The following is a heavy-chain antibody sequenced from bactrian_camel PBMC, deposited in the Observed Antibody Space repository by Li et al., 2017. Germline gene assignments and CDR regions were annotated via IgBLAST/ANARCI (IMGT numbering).Heavy chain of an antibody. CDR3: AEAPYRDGFSTKC. CDR1: GYSSSSHC. J-gene: IGHJ4*01. V-gene: IGHV3-2*01. Sequence: VESGGGSVQPGGSLRLSCVVSGYSSSSHCMGWFRQAPGKGLEWVSSIYSDISNTYYADSVKGRFTISHDKSKNTAYLQMNDLKPEDTAMYYCAEAPYRDGFSTKCRGQGTQVT. CDR2: IYSDISNT. D-gene: IGHD4*01.